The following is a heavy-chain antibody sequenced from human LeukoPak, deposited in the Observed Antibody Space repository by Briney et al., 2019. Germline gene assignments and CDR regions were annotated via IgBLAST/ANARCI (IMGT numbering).Heavy chain of an antibody. Sequence: GGSLRLSCTASGVTASGVTFSSYAMSWVRQAPGKGLEWVSAVSESGASTYYSDSVKGRFTISRDNSKNTLYLQMNSLRAEDTAVYYCARESSYNWNGRYFDYWGQGTLVTVSS. D-gene: IGHD1-20*01. CDR1: GVTFSSYA. J-gene: IGHJ4*02. V-gene: IGHV3-23*01. CDR3: ARESSYNWNGRYFDY. CDR2: VSESGAST.